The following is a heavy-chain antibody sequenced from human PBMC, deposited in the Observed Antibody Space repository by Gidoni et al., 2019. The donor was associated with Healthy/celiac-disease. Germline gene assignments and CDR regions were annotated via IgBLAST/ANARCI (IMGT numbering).Heavy chain of an antibody. CDR3: ARELWLARQRVGGMDV. J-gene: IGHJ6*02. V-gene: IGHV4-39*07. CDR2: IYYSGST. CDR1: GGSISSSSYY. Sequence: QLQLQESGPGLVTPSATLSLTCTVSGGSISSSSYYWGWIRQPPGKGLAWIGSIYYSGSTYYNPSLKSRVTISVDTSKNQFSLKLSSVTAADTAVYYCARELWLARQRVGGMDVWGQGTTVTVSS. D-gene: IGHD5-18*01.